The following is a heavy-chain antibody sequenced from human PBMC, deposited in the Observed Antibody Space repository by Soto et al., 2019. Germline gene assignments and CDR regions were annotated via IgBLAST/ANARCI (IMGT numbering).Heavy chain of an antibody. Sequence: PWGSLRLSCAAPGFTFSSYAMHWVRQAPGKGLEWVAVISYDGSNKYYADSVKGRFTISRDNSKNTLYLQMNSLRAEDTAVYYCAREKAPYSSSWYLFDPWGQGTLVTVSS. D-gene: IGHD6-13*01. CDR3: AREKAPYSSSWYLFDP. J-gene: IGHJ5*02. CDR1: GFTFSSYA. V-gene: IGHV3-30-3*01. CDR2: ISYDGSNK.